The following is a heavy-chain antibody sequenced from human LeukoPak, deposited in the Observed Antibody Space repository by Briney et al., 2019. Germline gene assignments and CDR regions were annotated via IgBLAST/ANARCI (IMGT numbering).Heavy chain of an antibody. CDR3: ARDIYGGNPDDAFDI. V-gene: IGHV4-4*07. CDR1: GGSISSYY. CDR2: IYTSGST. J-gene: IGHJ3*02. D-gene: IGHD4-23*01. Sequence: PSETLSLTCTVSGGSISSYYWSWIRQPAGKGLEWIGRIYTSGSTNYNPSLKSRVTMSVDTSKNQFSLKLSSVTAADTAVYYCARDIYGGNPDDAFDIWGQGTMVTVSS.